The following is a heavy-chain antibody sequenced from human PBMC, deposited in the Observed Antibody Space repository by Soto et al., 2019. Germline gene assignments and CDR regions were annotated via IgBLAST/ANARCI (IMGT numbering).Heavy chain of an antibody. J-gene: IGHJ3*02. CDR3: AAEGLSTLNAFDI. V-gene: IGHV1-58*02. CDR1: GFTFTSSA. CDR2: IVVGSGNT. Sequence: SVKVSCKASGFTFTSSAMQWVRQARGQRLEWIGWIVVGSGNTNYAQKFQERVTITRDMSTSTAYMELSSLRSEDTAVYYCAAEGLSTLNAFDIWGQGTMVTVSS. D-gene: IGHD1-26*01.